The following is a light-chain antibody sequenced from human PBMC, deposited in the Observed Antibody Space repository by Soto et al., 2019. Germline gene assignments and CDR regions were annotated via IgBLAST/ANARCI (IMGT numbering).Light chain of an antibody. CDR2: GAF. V-gene: IGKV1-16*02. CDR3: QQYKTFPFT. Sequence: DIQMTQSPSSLSASVGDRITITCRASQDINNYLMWFQQKPGKAPKSLIYGAFTLQSGVPSKFSGSGSGTEFPLTISSLQPEDFAIYYCQQYKTFPFTFGPGTKVDLK. J-gene: IGKJ3*01. CDR1: QDINNY.